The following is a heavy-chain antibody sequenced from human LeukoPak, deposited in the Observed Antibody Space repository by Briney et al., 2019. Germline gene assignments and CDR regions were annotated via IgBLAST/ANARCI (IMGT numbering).Heavy chain of an antibody. V-gene: IGHV3-21*01. D-gene: IGHD6-13*01. CDR1: GFTFNSYG. CDR2: ISSSSSYI. CDR3: ARDLRYSSSWYWDWFDP. Sequence: PGGSLRLSCAASGFTFNSYGMNWVRQAPGKGLEWVSSISSSSSYIYYADSVKGRFTISRDNAKNSLYLQMNSLRAEDTAVCYCARDLRYSSSWYWDWFDPWGQGTLVTVSS. J-gene: IGHJ5*02.